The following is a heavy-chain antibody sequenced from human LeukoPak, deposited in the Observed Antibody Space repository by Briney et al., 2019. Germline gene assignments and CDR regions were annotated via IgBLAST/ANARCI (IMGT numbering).Heavy chain of an antibody. CDR3: ARDLTHRRNYDNSGYQIVPAF. Sequence: ASVKVSCKVSGYTLSDVSMHWVRQALGKGLEWMGSFDPEDGEAIYAQKFQDRVTMTTDTSTSTAYMDLRSLRSDDTAVYYCARDLTHRRNYDNSGYQIVPAFWGQGTLVTVSS. J-gene: IGHJ4*02. CDR1: GYTLSDVS. CDR2: FDPEDGEA. D-gene: IGHD3-22*01. V-gene: IGHV1-24*01.